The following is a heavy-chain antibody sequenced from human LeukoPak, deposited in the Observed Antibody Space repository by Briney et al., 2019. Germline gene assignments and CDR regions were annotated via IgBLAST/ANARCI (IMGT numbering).Heavy chain of an antibody. V-gene: IGHV3-64*01. CDR1: GFTFSSYA. CDR2: ISSNGGST. D-gene: IGHD1-1*01. CDR3: ATGPLNDYGMGD. Sequence: GGSLRLSCAASGFTFSSYAMHWVRQAPGKGLEYVSAISSNGGSTYYANSVKGRFTISRDNSKNTLYLQMGSLRAEDTAVYYCATGPLNDYGMGDWGQGTTVTVSS. J-gene: IGHJ6*02.